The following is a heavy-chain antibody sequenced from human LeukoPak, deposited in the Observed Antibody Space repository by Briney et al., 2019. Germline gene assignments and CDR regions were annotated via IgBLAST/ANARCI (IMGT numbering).Heavy chain of an antibody. J-gene: IGHJ4*02. D-gene: IGHD6-19*01. Sequence: GGSLRLSCVASGFTFSSYWMTWVRQAPGRGLEWLANKKEDRSIQYYLDSVRGRFTISRDNAKTSVYLQLNSLRADDTAVYYCARDVWTGVAVSDYWGQGTLVTVSS. CDR1: GFTFSSYW. V-gene: IGHV3-7*01. CDR3: ARDVWTGVAVSDY. CDR2: KKEDRSIQ.